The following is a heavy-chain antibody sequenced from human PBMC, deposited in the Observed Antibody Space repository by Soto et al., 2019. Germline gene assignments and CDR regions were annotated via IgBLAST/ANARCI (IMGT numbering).Heavy chain of an antibody. Sequence: ASETLSLTCTVSGGSIGTYYWSWIRQPPGKGLEWIGYIYYRGNTDYNPSLKSRVTISLDTPKNQFSLKPSSVTAADTAVYYCARHPGYYDILTGYTTYYFDYWGQGILVTVSS. V-gene: IGHV4-59*08. CDR1: GGSIGTYY. CDR2: IYYRGNT. D-gene: IGHD3-9*01. CDR3: ARHPGYYDILTGYTTYYFDY. J-gene: IGHJ4*02.